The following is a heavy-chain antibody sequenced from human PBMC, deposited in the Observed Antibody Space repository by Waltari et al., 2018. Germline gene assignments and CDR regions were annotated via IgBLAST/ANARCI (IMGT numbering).Heavy chain of an antibody. CDR3: ARDRMWGKEDYFDY. CDR2: INPSGGNT. Sequence: QVQLVQSGAEVKKPGASVKVSCKASGYTVSSYYIHWVRQAPGQGLEWMGIINPSGGNTNYAQKFQGRVTMTRDTSTSTVYMELSSLRLEDTAVYYCARDRMWGKEDYFDYWGQGTLVTVSS. D-gene: IGHD1-26*01. CDR1: GYTVSSYY. J-gene: IGHJ4*02. V-gene: IGHV1-46*01.